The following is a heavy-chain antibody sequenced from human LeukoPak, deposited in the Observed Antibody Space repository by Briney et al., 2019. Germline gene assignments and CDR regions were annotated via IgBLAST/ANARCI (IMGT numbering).Heavy chain of an antibody. V-gene: IGHV3-48*01. CDR1: GFTFSSFS. J-gene: IGHJ4*02. CDR2: ISYSANAI. D-gene: IGHD3-3*01. CDR3: AKPGRLEWLFDY. Sequence: GGSLRLSCAASGFTFSSFSLNWVRQAPGKGLEWVSYISYSANAIYYADSVKGRFTISRDNSKNTLYLQMNSLRAEDTAVYYCAKPGRLEWLFDYWGQGTLVTVSS.